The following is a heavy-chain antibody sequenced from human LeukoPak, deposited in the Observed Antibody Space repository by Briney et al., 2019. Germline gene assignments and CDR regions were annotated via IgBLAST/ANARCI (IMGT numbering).Heavy chain of an antibody. CDR3: ARHEWLSGSY. D-gene: IGHD1-26*01. V-gene: IGHV4-39*01. Sequence: TSETLSLTCTVSGGSISSSSYYWGWIRQPPGRGLEWIGSIYYSGSTYYNPSLKSRVTISVDTSKNQFSLKLSSVTAADTAVYYCARHEWLSGSYFGQGILVTVSS. CDR2: IYYSGST. J-gene: IGHJ4*02. CDR1: GGSISSSSYY.